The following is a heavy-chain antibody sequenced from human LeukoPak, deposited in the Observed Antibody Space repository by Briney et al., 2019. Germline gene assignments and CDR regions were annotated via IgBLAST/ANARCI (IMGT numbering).Heavy chain of an antibody. J-gene: IGHJ4*02. CDR2: ISSSGSTI. CDR1: GFTFSSYE. CDR3: ASQDYYFDY. D-gene: IGHD2-15*01. V-gene: IGHV3-48*03. Sequence: GGSLRLSCAASGFTFSSYEMNWVRQAPGKGLEWVSYISSSGSTIYYADSVKGRFTISRDNAKNSLYLQMNSLRAEDTAVYYCASQDYYFDYWGQGTLVTVSS.